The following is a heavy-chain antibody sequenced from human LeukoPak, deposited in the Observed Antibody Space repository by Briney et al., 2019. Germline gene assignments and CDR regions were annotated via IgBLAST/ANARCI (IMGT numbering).Heavy chain of an antibody. Sequence: PGGSLRLSCAASGFTFSSSGMHWVRQAPGKGLEWVAFIRYDGSNRYYADSVKGRFTISRDNSKNTLYLQVNSLRAEDTAVYYCAKAAYYDLLTGYYKNDYWGQGTLVTVSS. J-gene: IGHJ4*02. CDR3: AKAAYYDLLTGYYKNDY. V-gene: IGHV3-30*02. CDR1: GFTFSSSG. D-gene: IGHD3-9*01. CDR2: IRYDGSNR.